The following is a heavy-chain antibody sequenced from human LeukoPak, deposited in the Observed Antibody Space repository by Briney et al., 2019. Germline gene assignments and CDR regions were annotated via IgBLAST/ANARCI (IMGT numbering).Heavy chain of an antibody. D-gene: IGHD3-22*01. CDR1: GFTFSSYG. J-gene: IGHJ4*02. CDR2: IWFDGSNK. Sequence: GGSLRLSCAASGFTFSSYGMHWVRQAPGKGLEWVAVIWFDGSNKYYADSVKGRFTISRDNSKNTLYLQMNSQRAEDTAVYFCAKSSSYYDSSGEFDYWGQGTLVTVSS. CDR3: AKSSSYYDSSGEFDY. V-gene: IGHV3-33*06.